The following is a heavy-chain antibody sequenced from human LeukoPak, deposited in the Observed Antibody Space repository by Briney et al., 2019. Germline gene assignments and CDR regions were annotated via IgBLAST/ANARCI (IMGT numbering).Heavy chain of an antibody. CDR1: GFTFSSYG. CDR3: ASARQLEIDY. CDR2: IRYDGSNK. D-gene: IGHD6-13*01. V-gene: IGHV3-30*02. J-gene: IGHJ4*02. Sequence: QAGGSLRLSCAASGFTFSSYGMHGVRQAPGKGLEWVAFIRYDGSNKYYADSVKGRFTISRDNSKNTVYLQMNSLRAEDTAVYYCASARQLEIDYWGQGTLVTVSS.